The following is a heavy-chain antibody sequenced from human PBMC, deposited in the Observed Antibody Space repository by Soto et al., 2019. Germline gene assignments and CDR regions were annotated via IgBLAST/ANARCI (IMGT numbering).Heavy chain of an antibody. V-gene: IGHV4-59*01. CDR3: ARGRTVRNYADDSSDYFYFFDY. D-gene: IGHD3-22*01. CDR1: GDSISTFY. CDR2: VYYTGST. J-gene: IGHJ4*02. Sequence: SETRSLTCTVSGDSISTFYWGWIRQSPGKELEWIGYVYYTGSTNYSPSLKSRVTISVDRSKNQFSLKLTSANAAGTAVYYCARGRTVRNYADDSSDYFYFFDYWGQGTQVTVSS.